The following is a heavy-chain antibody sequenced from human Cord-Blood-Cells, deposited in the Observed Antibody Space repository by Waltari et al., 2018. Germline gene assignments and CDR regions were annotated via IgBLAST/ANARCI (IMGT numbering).Heavy chain of an antibody. CDR3: ARSGYDILTGYYDAFDI. D-gene: IGHD3-9*01. V-gene: IGHV4-61*09. Sequence: QVQLQESGPGLVKPSQTLSLTCTVSGGSISSGSYSWRWIRPPPGKGLEWIGYIYTSGSTNYNPSLKSRVTISVDTSKNQFSLKLSSVTAADTAVYYCARSGYDILTGYYDAFDIWGQGTMVTVSS. J-gene: IGHJ3*02. CDR1: GGSISSGSYS. CDR2: IYTSGST.